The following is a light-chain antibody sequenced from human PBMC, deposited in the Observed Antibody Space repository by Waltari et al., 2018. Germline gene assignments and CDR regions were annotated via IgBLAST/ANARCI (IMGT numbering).Light chain of an antibody. J-gene: IGLJ2*01. V-gene: IGLV2-23*02. CDR3: CSYAGISTPVV. Sequence: QSALTQPASVSGSPGQSITISCTGTSSDVGSYNLVSWYQQHPCKAPTLMIYEVTKRPSGFSNRFSGSKSGNTASLTISVLQAEDEADYYCCSYAGISTPVVFGGGTKLTVL. CDR1: SSDVGSYNL. CDR2: EVT.